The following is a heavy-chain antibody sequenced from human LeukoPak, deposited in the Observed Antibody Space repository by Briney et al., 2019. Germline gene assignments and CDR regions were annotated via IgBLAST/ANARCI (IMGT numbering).Heavy chain of an antibody. CDR3: ARRPDWNDGLGFSFND. D-gene: IGHD1-1*01. Sequence: SETLSLTCAVSGGSISRSRDYWGWIRQPPGKGLEWIGSSYYGGSTHYNPSLKGRVTISVDTSKNQFSLRMTSVTAADTAVYYCARRPDWNDGLGFSFNDWGQGTLVTVSS. CDR1: GGSISRSRDY. J-gene: IGHJ4*02. V-gene: IGHV4-39*01. CDR2: SYYGGST.